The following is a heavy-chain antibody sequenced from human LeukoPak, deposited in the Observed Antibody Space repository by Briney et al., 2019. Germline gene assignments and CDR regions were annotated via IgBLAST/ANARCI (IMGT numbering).Heavy chain of an antibody. Sequence: SETLSLTCVVSGGSISSGLYSWSWIRQPPARGLEWIGYIYHSGTTYYNPSLKSRVTISVDRSKNQFSLELTSVTAADTAVYYCARVRYGSGSYYFDNWGQGTLVTVSS. J-gene: IGHJ4*02. V-gene: IGHV4-30-2*01. CDR1: GGSISSGLYS. CDR2: IYHSGTT. CDR3: ARVRYGSGSYYFDN. D-gene: IGHD3-10*01.